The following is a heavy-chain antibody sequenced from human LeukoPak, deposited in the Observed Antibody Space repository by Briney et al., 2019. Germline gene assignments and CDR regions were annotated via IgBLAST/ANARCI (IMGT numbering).Heavy chain of an antibody. D-gene: IGHD6-13*01. CDR1: GYTFTGYY. J-gene: IGHJ5*02. CDR2: INPNSGGT. CDR3: ARDGIAAAGTRNWFDP. V-gene: IGHV1-2*02. Sequence: ASVKVSCKASGYTFTGYYMHWVRQAPGQGLEWMGWINPNSGGTNYARKFQGRVTMTRDTSISTAYMELSRLRSDDTAVYYCARDGIAAAGTRNWFDPWGQGTLVTVSS.